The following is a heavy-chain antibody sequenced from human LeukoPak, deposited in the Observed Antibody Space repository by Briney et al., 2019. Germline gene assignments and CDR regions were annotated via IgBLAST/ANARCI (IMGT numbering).Heavy chain of an antibody. CDR1: GGSISNYY. CDR2: IYSSGST. D-gene: IGHD6-13*01. Sequence: SETLSLTCTVSGGSISNYYWSWIRQPAGKGLEWIGRIYSSGSTNYNPSLKSRVTMSVDTSKNQFPLKLSSVTAADTAVYYCARMSAAGTGYDYWGQGTLVTVSS. CDR3: ARMSAAGTGYDY. J-gene: IGHJ4*02. V-gene: IGHV4-4*07.